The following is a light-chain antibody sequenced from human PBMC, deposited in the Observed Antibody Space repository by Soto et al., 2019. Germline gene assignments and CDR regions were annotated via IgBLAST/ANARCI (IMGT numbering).Light chain of an antibody. CDR1: SSDRAIYNS. V-gene: IGLV2-14*01. J-gene: IGLJ1*01. Sequence: QSVLTQPASVSASPGQSVTIAFTGTSSDRAIYNSVSWYQQQPGKAPKPMIYQATKRPSGVSNRCSGSRSGNTASLTISGLQAEDEADYYCSSYTDSSNYVFGTGTKVTVL. CDR2: QAT. CDR3: SSYTDSSNYV.